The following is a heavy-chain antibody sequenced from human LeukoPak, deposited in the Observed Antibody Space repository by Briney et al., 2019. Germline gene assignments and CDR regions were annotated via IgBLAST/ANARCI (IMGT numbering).Heavy chain of an antibody. CDR2: IYISGSP. CDR1: GGSISSHD. CDR3: ARVSSSWYQDWYFDR. Sequence: SETLSLTCTVSGGSISSHDWTWLRQPAGKGLEGLGRIYISGSPNYNPSLKSRVTMSVDTSKNQFSLKLTSVTAADTAVYYCARVSSSWYQDWYFDRWGRGTLVTVSS. J-gene: IGHJ2*01. D-gene: IGHD6-13*01. V-gene: IGHV4-4*07.